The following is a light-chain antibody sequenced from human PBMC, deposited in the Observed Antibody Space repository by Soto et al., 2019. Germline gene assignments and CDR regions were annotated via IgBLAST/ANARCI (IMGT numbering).Light chain of an antibody. V-gene: IGKV1-5*03. Sequence: DIPMTQSPSTLSASVGDRVTITCRPSESISSWLAWYQQKPGKAPKLLIYKASNLESGVPSRFSGSGSGTEFTLTISGLQPDDFATYYCQQYNSFSPYTFGQGTKLAIK. J-gene: IGKJ2*01. CDR1: ESISSW. CDR3: QQYNSFSPYT. CDR2: KAS.